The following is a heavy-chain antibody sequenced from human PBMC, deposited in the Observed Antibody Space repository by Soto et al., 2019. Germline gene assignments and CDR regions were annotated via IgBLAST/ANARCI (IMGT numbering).Heavy chain of an antibody. V-gene: IGHV3-66*01. Sequence: EVQFVEAVGGLVQPGGSLRLSCAASGLTVSTNPMSWVRQAPGKGLEWVSVIYTGGGTHYADSVKGRFTISRDNSKNTVNIQMNSLRPEDTAVYYCARDGSGHWGQGTLVTVSS. CDR1: GLTVSTNP. CDR3: ARDGSGH. CDR2: IYTGGGT. J-gene: IGHJ4*02.